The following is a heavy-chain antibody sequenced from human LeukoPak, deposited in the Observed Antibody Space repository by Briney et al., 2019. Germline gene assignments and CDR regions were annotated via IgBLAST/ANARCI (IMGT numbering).Heavy chain of an antibody. CDR1: GYTFTSYG. V-gene: IGHV1-69*13. J-gene: IGHJ5*02. CDR3: ARLLRNWFDP. Sequence: SVKVSCKASGYTFTSYGISWVRQAPGQGLEWMGGIIPIFGTANYAQKFQGRVTITADESTSTAYMELSSLRSEDTAVYYCARLLRNWFDPWGQGTLVTVSS. CDR2: IIPIFGTA. D-gene: IGHD2-15*01.